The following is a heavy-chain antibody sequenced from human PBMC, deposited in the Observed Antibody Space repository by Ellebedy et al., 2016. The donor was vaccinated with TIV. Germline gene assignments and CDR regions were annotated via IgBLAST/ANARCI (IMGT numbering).Heavy chain of an antibody. CDR2: MFYNGDT. CDR3: VRDYGFQFALDS. V-gene: IGHV4-39*07. J-gene: IGHJ4*02. CDR1: GDSVSSSLHY. Sequence: SETLSLTCTVSGDSVSSSLHYWGWIRQAPGKGLEWIGSMFYNGDTYFNPSLESRVTISIDTSKNQFSLGLTSMTAADKAVYFCVRDYGFQFALDSWGQGLLVSVSS. D-gene: IGHD3-10*01.